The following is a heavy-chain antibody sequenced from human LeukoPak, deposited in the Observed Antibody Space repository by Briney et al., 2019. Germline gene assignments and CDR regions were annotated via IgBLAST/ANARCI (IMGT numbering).Heavy chain of an antibody. D-gene: IGHD4-11*01. CDR2: IIPIFGTA. CDR3: ASREVTTFVSDFDY. V-gene: IGHV1-69*05. CDR1: GGTFSSYA. J-gene: IGHJ4*02. Sequence: ASVKVSCKASGGTFSSYAISWVRQAPGQELEWMGGIIPIFGTANYAQKFQGRVTITTDESTSTAYMELSSLRSEDTAVYYCASREVTTFVSDFDYWGQGTLVTVSS.